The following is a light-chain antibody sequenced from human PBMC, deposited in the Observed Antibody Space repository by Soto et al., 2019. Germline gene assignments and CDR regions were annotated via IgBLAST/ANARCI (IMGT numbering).Light chain of an antibody. Sequence: QLVLTQSYSASASLGSSVKLTCTLSSGHSSYIIAWHQQQPGKAPRYLMKLEGSGSYNKGSGVPDRFSGSSSGADRYLTISNLQFEDEADYYCETWDSNTWVFGGGTKVTVL. CDR2: LEGSGSY. CDR3: ETWDSNTWV. J-gene: IGLJ3*02. CDR1: SGHSSYI. V-gene: IGLV4-60*02.